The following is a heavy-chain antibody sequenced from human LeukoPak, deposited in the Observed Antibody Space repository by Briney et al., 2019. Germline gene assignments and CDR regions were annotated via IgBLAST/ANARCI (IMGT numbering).Heavy chain of an antibody. J-gene: IGHJ4*02. CDR3: AKGDSGSYAVDY. D-gene: IGHD1-26*01. Sequence: PGGYLRLSCAASGITFSAYAMNWVRQAPGKGPEWVSAIGGSGGSTYYADSVKGRFTISRDNSKNTVYLQMNSLRAEDTAVYYCAKGDSGSYAVDYWGQGTLVTVSS. CDR1: GITFSAYA. CDR2: IGGSGGST. V-gene: IGHV3-23*01.